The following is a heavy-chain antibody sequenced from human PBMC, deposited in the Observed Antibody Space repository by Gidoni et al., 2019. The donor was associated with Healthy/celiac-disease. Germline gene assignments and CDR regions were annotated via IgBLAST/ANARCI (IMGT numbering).Heavy chain of an antibody. CDR1: GFTFDDYA. V-gene: IGHV3-9*01. Sequence: EVQLVESGGGLVQPGRSLRLSCAASGFTFDDYAMHWVRQAPGKGLEWVSGISWNSGSIGYADSVKGRFTISRDNAKNSLYLQMNSLRAEDTALYYCAKDSDSSGYYRDFDYWGQGTLVTVSS. CDR2: ISWNSGSI. CDR3: AKDSDSSGYYRDFDY. D-gene: IGHD3-22*01. J-gene: IGHJ4*02.